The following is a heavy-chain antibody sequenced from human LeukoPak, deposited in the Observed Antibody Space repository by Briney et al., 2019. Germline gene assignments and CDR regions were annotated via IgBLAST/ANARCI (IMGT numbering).Heavy chain of an antibody. Sequence: ASVMVSCKTSGYTFTSYGISWVRQAPGQGFEWMGWISAYNGNTNYAQKVQGRVTMTRDTSISTAYMELSRLRSDDTAVYYCARGNTRYCSGGSCYSGLWFDPWGQGTLVTVSS. D-gene: IGHD2-15*01. CDR2: ISAYNGNT. CDR3: ARGNTRYCSGGSCYSGLWFDP. V-gene: IGHV1-18*01. CDR1: GYTFTSYG. J-gene: IGHJ5*02.